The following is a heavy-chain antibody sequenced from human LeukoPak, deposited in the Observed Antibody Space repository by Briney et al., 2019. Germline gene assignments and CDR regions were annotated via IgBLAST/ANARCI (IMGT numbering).Heavy chain of an antibody. CDR2: ISSSGSTI. Sequence: PGGSLRLSCAASGFTFSSYEMNWVRQAPGKGLEWVSYISSSGSTIYYADSVKGRFTISRDNAKNSLYLQMNSLRAEDTAVYYCARGGDGGNDLVDCWGQGTLVTVSS. CDR1: GFTFSSYE. D-gene: IGHD4-23*01. J-gene: IGHJ4*02. CDR3: ARGGDGGNDLVDC. V-gene: IGHV3-48*03.